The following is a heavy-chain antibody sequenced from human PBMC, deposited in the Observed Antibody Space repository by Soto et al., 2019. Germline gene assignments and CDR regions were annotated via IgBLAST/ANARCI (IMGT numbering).Heavy chain of an antibody. Sequence: EEQLVDSGGGLVQPGGSLRLSCAASGFTFSVYWMSWVRQAPGKGLEWVANVKQDENEKYYADSVKGRFTISRDNAKNSRYRQRDSLTIEFSAVFFCARYPPPILGWCNCFFASWGQGPRFPAPS. CDR1: GFTFSVYW. CDR2: VKQDENEK. CDR3: ARYPPPILGWCNCFFAS. D-gene: IGHD3-3*01. J-gene: IGHJ4*02. V-gene: IGHV3-7*01.